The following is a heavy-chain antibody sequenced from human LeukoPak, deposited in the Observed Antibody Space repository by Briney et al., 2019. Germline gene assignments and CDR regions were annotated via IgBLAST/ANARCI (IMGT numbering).Heavy chain of an antibody. J-gene: IGHJ4*02. CDR2: IYHRGST. CDR3: ARGGPYYCDTSDH. D-gene: IGHD3-22*01. V-gene: IGHV4-38-2*01. CDR1: GYSISSGYY. Sequence: SETLSLTCAVSGYSISSGYYWGWIRQPPGKGLEWIGNIYHRGSTFYNPSLKSRVTISVDTSNNQFSLKLTSVTAADTAVYFCARGGPYYCDTSDHWGQGILVTVSS.